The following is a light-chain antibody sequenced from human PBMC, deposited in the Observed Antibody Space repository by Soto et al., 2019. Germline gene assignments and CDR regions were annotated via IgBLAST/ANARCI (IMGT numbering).Light chain of an antibody. CDR3: QQYYSIPLA. J-gene: IGKJ4*01. Sequence: DIVMTQSPDSLAVSLGERATINCKSSQSVLYSSNNKSYLAWYQLKPGQPPKVVIYWASTRESGVPDRFSGSGSGTDFTLTISSLQAEDVALYYCQQYYSIPLAVDGGTKV. CDR1: QSVLYSSNNKSY. CDR2: WAS. V-gene: IGKV4-1*01.